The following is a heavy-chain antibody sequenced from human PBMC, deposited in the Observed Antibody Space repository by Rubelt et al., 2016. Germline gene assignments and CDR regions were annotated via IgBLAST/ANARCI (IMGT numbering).Heavy chain of an antibody. CDR2: IYYSGST. Sequence: QLQLQESGPGLVKPSETLSLTCTVSGGSISSSSSYWGWIRQPPGKGLEWIGSIYYSGSTYYNPSLKSRVTISVDTSKNQVSLKLSSVTAADTAVYYCAGTRVVPAAIRPWGQGTLVTVSS. V-gene: IGHV4-39*01. CDR1: GGSISSSSSY. J-gene: IGHJ5*02. CDR3: AGTRVVPAAIRP. D-gene: IGHD2-2*02.